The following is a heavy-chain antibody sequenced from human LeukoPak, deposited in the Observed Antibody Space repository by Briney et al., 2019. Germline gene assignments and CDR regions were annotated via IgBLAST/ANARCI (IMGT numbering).Heavy chain of an antibody. Sequence: ASVKVSCKASGYTLTGYYMFWVRQAPGQGLEWMGWINPNTGATKYAQNFQGRVTLTRDTSIRTTFMELSSPRSDDTAFYYCARDERFCNGDNHYPDLGYWGQGTLVTVSS. D-gene: IGHD2-15*01. V-gene: IGHV1-2*02. CDR3: ARDERFCNGDNHYPDLGY. CDR2: INPNTGAT. CDR1: GYTLTGYY. J-gene: IGHJ4*02.